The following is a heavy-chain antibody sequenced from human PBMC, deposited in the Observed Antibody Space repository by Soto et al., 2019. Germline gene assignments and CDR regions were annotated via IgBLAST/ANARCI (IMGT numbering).Heavy chain of an antibody. CDR2: INHSGST. V-gene: IGHV4-34*01. J-gene: IGHJ4*02. Sequence: SETLSLTCAVYGGSFSGYYWSWIRQHPGKGLEWIGEINHSGSTNYNPSLKSRVTISVDTSKNQFSLKLSSVTAADTAVYYCARLGVDSSGYYYFDYWGQGTLVTVSS. CDR1: GGSFSGYY. CDR3: ARLGVDSSGYYYFDY. D-gene: IGHD3-22*01.